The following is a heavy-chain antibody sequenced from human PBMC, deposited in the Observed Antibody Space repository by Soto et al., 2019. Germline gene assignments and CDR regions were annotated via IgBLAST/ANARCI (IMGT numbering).Heavy chain of an antibody. CDR1: GFTVSSNY. J-gene: IGHJ3*02. V-gene: IGHV3-53*04. Sequence: GGSLRLSCAASGFTVSSNYMSWVRQAPGKGLEWVSVIYSGGSTYYAVSAKGRFTISRHNSKNTLYLQMNSLGAEDTAVYYCARALDGLDAFDIWGQGTMVTVSS. D-gene: IGHD1-1*01. CDR2: IYSGGST. CDR3: ARALDGLDAFDI.